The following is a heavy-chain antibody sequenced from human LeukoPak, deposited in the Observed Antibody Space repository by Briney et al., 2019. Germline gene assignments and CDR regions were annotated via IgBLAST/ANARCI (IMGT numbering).Heavy chain of an antibody. J-gene: IGHJ4*02. D-gene: IGHD5-18*01. CDR3: AKEGRRGYSYAWGY. CDR2: ISGSGGST. V-gene: IGHV3-23*01. CDR1: GFTFSSYA. Sequence: GGPLRLSCAASGFTFSSYAMSWVRQAPGKGLEWVSAISGSGGSTYYADSVKGRFTISRDNSKNTLYLQMNSLRAEDTAVYYCAKEGRRGYSYAWGYWGQGTLVTVSS.